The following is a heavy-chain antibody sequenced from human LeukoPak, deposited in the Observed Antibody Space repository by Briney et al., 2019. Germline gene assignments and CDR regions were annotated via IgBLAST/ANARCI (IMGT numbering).Heavy chain of an antibody. D-gene: IGHD6-19*01. V-gene: IGHV4-61*01. J-gene: IGHJ5*02. CDR2: IYYSGST. CDR3: ARGHSGWYRWFDP. CDR1: GGSVSSGSYY. Sequence: PSETLSLTCTVSGGSVSSGSYYWSWIRQPPGKGLEWIGYIYYSGSTNYNPSLKSRVTISVDTSKNQFSLKLSSVTAADTAVYYCARGHSGWYRWFDPWGQGTLVTVSS.